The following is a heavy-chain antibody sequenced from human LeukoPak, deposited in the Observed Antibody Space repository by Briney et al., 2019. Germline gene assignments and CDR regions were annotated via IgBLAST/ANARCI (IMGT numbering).Heavy chain of an antibody. D-gene: IGHD3-22*01. J-gene: IGHJ4*02. CDR2: INQDVSEK. CDR1: GFTFRSYW. Sequence: PGGSLRLSCAASGFTFRSYWMTWVRQAPGKGLEWVANINQDVSEKYYVDSVKGRFTISRDNAKNSLYLQMNSLRAEDTAVYYCARDLYNYDPFDYWGQGTLVTVSS. CDR3: ARDLYNYDPFDY. V-gene: IGHV3-7*03.